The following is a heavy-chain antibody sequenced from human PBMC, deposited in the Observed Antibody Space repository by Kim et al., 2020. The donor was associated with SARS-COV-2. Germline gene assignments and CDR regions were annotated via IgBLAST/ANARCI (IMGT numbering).Heavy chain of an antibody. CDR2: INHSGIT. CDR1: GGSFSGYY. D-gene: IGHD6-13*01. Sequence: SETLSLTCAVYGGSFSGYYWSWIRQPPGKGLEWIGEINHSGITNFNPSLKSRVTISVDTSKNQFSLKLSSVTAADTAVYYCARARYSSSWSRPYYYYYYGMDVWGQGTTVTLSS. V-gene: IGHV4-34*01. CDR3: ARARYSSSWSRPYYYYYYGMDV. J-gene: IGHJ6*02.